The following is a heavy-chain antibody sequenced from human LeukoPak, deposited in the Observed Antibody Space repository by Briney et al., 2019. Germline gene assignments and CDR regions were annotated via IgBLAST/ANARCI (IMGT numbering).Heavy chain of an antibody. D-gene: IGHD5-24*01. V-gene: IGHV4-34*01. CDR1: GGSFSGYY. J-gene: IGHJ4*02. Sequence: SETLSLTCAVYGGSFSGYYWSWIRQPPGKGLEWIGEINHSGSTNYNPSLKGRVTISVDTSKNQFSLKLSSVTAADTAVYYCARVEMATSPFDYWGQGTLVTVSS. CDR3: ARVEMATSPFDY. CDR2: INHSGST.